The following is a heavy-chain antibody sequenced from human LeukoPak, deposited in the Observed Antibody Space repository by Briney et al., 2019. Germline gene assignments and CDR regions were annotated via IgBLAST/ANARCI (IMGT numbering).Heavy chain of an antibody. Sequence: GGSLRLSCAASGFTVSSNYMSWFRQAPGKGLEWVSVIYSGGSTYYADSVKGRFTISRDNSKNTLYLQMNSLRAEDTAVYYCARGTDPSYYYYYMDVWGKGTTVTVSS. CDR2: IYSGGST. J-gene: IGHJ6*03. CDR1: GFTVSSNY. CDR3: ARGTDPSYYYYYMDV. V-gene: IGHV3-66*02.